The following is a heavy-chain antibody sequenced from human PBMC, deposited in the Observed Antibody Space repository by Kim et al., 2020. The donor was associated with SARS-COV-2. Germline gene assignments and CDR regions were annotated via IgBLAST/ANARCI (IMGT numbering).Heavy chain of an antibody. J-gene: IGHJ6*02. V-gene: IGHV4-34*01. Sequence: KRRVTISVDTSKNQFSLKLSSVTAADTAVYYCARVGAVAGRGDYYYGMDVWGQGTTVTVSS. CDR3: ARVGAVAGRGDYYYGMDV. D-gene: IGHD6-19*01.